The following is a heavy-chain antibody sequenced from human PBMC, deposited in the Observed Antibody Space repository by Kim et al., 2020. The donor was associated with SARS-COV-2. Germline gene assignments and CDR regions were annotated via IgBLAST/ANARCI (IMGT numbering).Heavy chain of an antibody. CDR2: IYPGDSDT. V-gene: IGHV5-51*01. CDR3: ATPAAITMVRGVIDAFDI. D-gene: IGHD3-10*01. Sequence: GESLKISCKGSGYSFTSYWIGWVRQMPGKGLEWMGIIYPGDSDTRYSPSFQGQVTISADKSISTAYLQWSSLKASDTAMYYCATPAAITMVRGVIDAFDIWGQGTMVTVSS. CDR1: GYSFTSYW. J-gene: IGHJ3*02.